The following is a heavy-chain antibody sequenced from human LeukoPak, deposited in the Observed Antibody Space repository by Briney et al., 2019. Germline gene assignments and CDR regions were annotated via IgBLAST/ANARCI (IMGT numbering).Heavy chain of an antibody. CDR3: AKGSYYDSSGSFYFNY. D-gene: IGHD3-22*01. CDR1: GFTFSSYA. J-gene: IGHJ4*02. Sequence: GGSLRLSCAASGFTFSSYAMSWVRQAPGKGLEWVSGISGSGDNTYYADSVKGRFTISRDNSKNTLYVQVNSLGTEDTAAYYCAKGSYYDSSGSFYFNYWGQGTLVTVSS. CDR2: ISGSGDNT. V-gene: IGHV3-23*01.